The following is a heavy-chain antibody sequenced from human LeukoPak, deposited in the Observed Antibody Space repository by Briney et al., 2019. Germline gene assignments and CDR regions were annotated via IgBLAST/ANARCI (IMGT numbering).Heavy chain of an antibody. CDR3: ARDFEYSSSPDEFDP. D-gene: IGHD6-6*01. Sequence: GASVKVSCKASGYTFTGYYMHWVRQAPGQGLEWMGWINPNSGGTNYAQKFQGRVTMTRDTSISTAYMELSRLRSDDTAVYYCARDFEYSSSPDEFDPWGQGTLVTVSS. CDR2: INPNSGGT. J-gene: IGHJ5*02. V-gene: IGHV1-2*02. CDR1: GYTFTGYY.